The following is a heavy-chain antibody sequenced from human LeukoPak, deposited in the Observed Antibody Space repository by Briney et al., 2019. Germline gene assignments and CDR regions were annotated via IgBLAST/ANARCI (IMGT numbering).Heavy chain of an antibody. Sequence: GGSLRLSCAASGFIFSSYGMHWVRQAPGKGLEWVANIKQHGSEKYYVDSVKGRFTISRDNAKNSLYLQMNSLRVEDTAVYYCVKDQREAYRSGWSRDFDYWGQGTLVTVSS. CDR3: VKDQREAYRSGWSRDFDY. D-gene: IGHD6-19*01. J-gene: IGHJ4*02. CDR2: IKQHGSEK. V-gene: IGHV3-7*01. CDR1: GFIFSSYG.